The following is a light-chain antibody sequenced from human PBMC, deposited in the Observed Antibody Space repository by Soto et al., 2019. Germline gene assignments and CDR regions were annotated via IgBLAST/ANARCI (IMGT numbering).Light chain of an antibody. V-gene: IGKV3-20*01. CDR2: GAS. CDR3: QQYGSSPLT. J-gene: IGKJ3*01. CDR1: QSFSSSY. Sequence: EIVLTQSPGTLSLSPGDRATLSCRASQSFSSSYLAWYQQKPGQAPGLLIYGASSRATGIPDRFSGSGSGTDFTLTISRLEPEDFAVYYCQQYGSSPLTFGPGTKVDIK.